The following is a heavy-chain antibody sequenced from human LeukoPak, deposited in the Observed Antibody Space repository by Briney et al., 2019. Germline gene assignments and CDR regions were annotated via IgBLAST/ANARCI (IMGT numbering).Heavy chain of an antibody. Sequence: SETLSLTCAVYGGSFSGYYWSWIRQPPGKGLEWIGEINHSGSTNYNPSLKSRVTISVDTSKNQFSLKLSSVTAADTAVYYCARAGRISSGYLFDYWGQGTLVTVSS. CDR3: ARAGRISSGYLFDY. CDR2: INHSGST. V-gene: IGHV4-34*01. J-gene: IGHJ4*02. CDR1: GGSFSGYY. D-gene: IGHD3-22*01.